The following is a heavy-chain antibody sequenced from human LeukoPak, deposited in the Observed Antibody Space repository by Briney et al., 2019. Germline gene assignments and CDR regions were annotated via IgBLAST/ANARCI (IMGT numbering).Heavy chain of an antibody. V-gene: IGHV3-23*01. D-gene: IGHD2-2*01. CDR2: ITGGGNT. J-gene: IGHJ4*02. CDR3: ARDRCSSTSCFIDY. Sequence: GGSLRLSCAVSGFTFSTYAMSWVRQAPGKGLEWVSSITGGGNTYYADSVKGRFTISRDNSKNTLYLQMNSLRAEDRAVYYCARDRCSSTSCFIDYWGQGTLVTVSS. CDR1: GFTFSTYA.